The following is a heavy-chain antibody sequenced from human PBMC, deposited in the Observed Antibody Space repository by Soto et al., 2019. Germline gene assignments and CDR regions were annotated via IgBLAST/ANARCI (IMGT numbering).Heavy chain of an antibody. D-gene: IGHD3-10*01. J-gene: IGHJ6*02. V-gene: IGHV4-4*02. CDR2: VYHSGST. Sequence: QVQLQESGPGLVKPSGTLSLTCAVSGGSINRDNWWSWVRQPPGKGLEGIGEVYHSGSTNYNPSPKSRVTISVDKSKNQFSLKLSSVPAADTAVFYCARDFGVRGVIIPYYYAMDVWGQGTTVTVSS. CDR1: GGSINRDNW. CDR3: ARDFGVRGVIIPYYYAMDV.